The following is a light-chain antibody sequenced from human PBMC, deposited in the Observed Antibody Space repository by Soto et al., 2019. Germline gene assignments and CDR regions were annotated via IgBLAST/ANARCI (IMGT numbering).Light chain of an antibody. V-gene: IGLV2-8*01. Sequence: QSALTQPPSASGSPGQSVTISCTGTNSDVGGYNYVSWYQQHPGKAPKFMIYEVSKRPSGVPDRFSGSKSGNTASLTVSGLRADDEADYYCSSYAGSNNPVIFGGGTKLTVL. CDR1: NSDVGGYNY. CDR3: SSYAGSNNPVI. CDR2: EVS. J-gene: IGLJ2*01.